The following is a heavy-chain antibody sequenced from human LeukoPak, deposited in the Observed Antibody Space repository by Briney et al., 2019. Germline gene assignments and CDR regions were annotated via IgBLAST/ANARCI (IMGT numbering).Heavy chain of an antibody. CDR2: IRYDGSNK. J-gene: IGHJ6*03. D-gene: IGHD6-13*01. Sequence: PGGSLRLSCAASGFTFSSYGMHWVRQAPGKGLEWVAFIRYDGSNKYYADSVKGRFTTSRDNSKNTLYLQMNSLRAEDTAVYYCAKDEGPIDSSSWFNYYYYYYMDVWGKGTTVTISS. CDR3: AKDEGPIDSSSWFNYYYYYYMDV. V-gene: IGHV3-30*02. CDR1: GFTFSSYG.